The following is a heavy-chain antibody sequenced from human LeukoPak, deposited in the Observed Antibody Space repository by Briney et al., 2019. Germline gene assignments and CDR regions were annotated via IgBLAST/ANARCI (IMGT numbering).Heavy chain of an antibody. CDR3: AKGSDILTGYLYYYYYGMDV. J-gene: IGHJ6*02. V-gene: IGHV3-23*01. Sequence: GGSLRLSCAASGSTFSSYNMNWVRQAPGKGLEWVSAISGSGGSTYYADSVKGRFTISRDNSKNTLYLQMNSLRAEDTAVYYCAKGSDILTGYLYYYYYGMDVWGQGTTVTVSS. D-gene: IGHD3-9*01. CDR1: GSTFSSYN. CDR2: ISGSGGST.